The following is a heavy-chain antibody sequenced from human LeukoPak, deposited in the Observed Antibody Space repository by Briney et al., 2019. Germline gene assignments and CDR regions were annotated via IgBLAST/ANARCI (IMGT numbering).Heavy chain of an antibody. V-gene: IGHV1-2*02. D-gene: IGHD2-2*01. CDR3: ARDRMGDCATTSCYLAY. CDR2: INPNSGDT. Sequence: ASVKVSCKASGYTFTAYYLHWVRQAPGQGLEWMGWINPNSGDTNYAQKFQGRVTMTRDTSITTAYMELSRLTSDDKAMYYCARDRMGDCATTSCYLAYWGQGTLVTVSS. CDR1: GYTFTAYY. J-gene: IGHJ4*02.